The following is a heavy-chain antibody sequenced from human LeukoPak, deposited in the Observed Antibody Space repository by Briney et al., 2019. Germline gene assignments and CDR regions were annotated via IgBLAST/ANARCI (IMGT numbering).Heavy chain of an antibody. CDR2: ISAYNGNT. J-gene: IGHJ4*02. Sequence: ASVRVSCKASGGTFSSYAISWVRQAPGQGLEWMGWISAYNGNTNYAQKLQGRVTMTTDTSTSTAYMELRSLRSDDTAVYYCARDTYYYDSSGLDYWGQGTLVTVSS. V-gene: IGHV1-18*01. CDR3: ARDTYYYDSSGLDY. D-gene: IGHD3-22*01. CDR1: GGTFSSYA.